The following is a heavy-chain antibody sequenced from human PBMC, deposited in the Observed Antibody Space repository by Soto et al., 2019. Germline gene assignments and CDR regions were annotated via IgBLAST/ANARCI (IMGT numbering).Heavy chain of an antibody. Sequence: GGSLRLSCAGSGFRFSNSWMSWVRQAPGKGLEWVAHINQAGSQKYYVDSAKGRFTISRDNSKNTLYLQMNSLRAEDTAIYYCAKASGESYPGSRVFDFWGQGTRVTVSS. V-gene: IGHV3-7*03. CDR2: INQAGSQK. D-gene: IGHD3-10*01. J-gene: IGHJ4*02. CDR3: AKASGESYPGSRVFDF. CDR1: GFRFSNSW.